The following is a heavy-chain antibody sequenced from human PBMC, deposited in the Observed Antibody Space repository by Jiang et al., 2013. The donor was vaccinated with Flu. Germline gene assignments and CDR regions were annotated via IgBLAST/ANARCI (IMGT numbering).Heavy chain of an antibody. CDR1: GFTFSNAW. D-gene: IGHD3-10*01. Sequence: QLLESGGGLVKPGGSLRLSCAASGFTFSNAWMSWVRQAPGKGLEWVGRIKSKTDGGTTDYAAPVKGRFTISRDDSKNTLYLQMNSLKTEDTAVYYCTTVPLGVLLWFGELPLDYWGQGTLVTVSS. CDR2: IKSKTDGGTT. V-gene: IGHV3-15*01. CDR3: TTVPLGVLLWFGELPLDY. J-gene: IGHJ4*02.